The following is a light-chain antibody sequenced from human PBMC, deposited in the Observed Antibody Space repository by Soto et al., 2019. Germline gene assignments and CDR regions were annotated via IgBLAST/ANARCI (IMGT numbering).Light chain of an antibody. CDR2: QAS. CDR3: QQYNSYPWT. V-gene: IGKV1-5*03. Sequence: DIQMTQSPSTLSASVGDRVTITCRASQSIGIWLAWYQQKPGKAPKLLISQASNLENGNPSRFSASGSGTQSTLTISTLQTDDFASYYCQQYNSYPWTFGQGTNVEIK. CDR1: QSIGIW. J-gene: IGKJ1*01.